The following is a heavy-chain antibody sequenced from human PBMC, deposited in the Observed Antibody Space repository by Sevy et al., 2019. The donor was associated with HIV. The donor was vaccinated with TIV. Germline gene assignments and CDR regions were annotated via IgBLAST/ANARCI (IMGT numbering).Heavy chain of an antibody. J-gene: IGHJ6*03. CDR1: GFTFASNW. D-gene: IGHD1-26*01. CDR2: INSDGSST. V-gene: IGHV3-74*01. Sequence: GGSLRLSCVASGFTFASNWMHWVRQAPGRGLVWVSRINSDGSSTPYAASVKGRFTIARDNANNTLYLQLNRLGAEDTAGYYCTRGDPIVPPAGYYYHMDVWGKGTTVTVSS. CDR3: TRGDPIVPPAGYYYHMDV.